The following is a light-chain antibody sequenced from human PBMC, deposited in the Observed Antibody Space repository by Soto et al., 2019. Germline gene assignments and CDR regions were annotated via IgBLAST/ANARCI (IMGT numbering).Light chain of an antibody. CDR1: QGVSNT. J-gene: IGKJ1*01. CDR3: QQYNNWPRT. V-gene: IGKV3-15*01. CDR2: GAS. Sequence: EIVMTQSPATLSVSPGERAPLSCGAIQGVSNTLAWYRQKPGQAPRLLIFGASTRATGIPARFSGSGSGTEFTLTISSLQSEDFAVYYCQQYNNWPRTFGQGTKVEIK.